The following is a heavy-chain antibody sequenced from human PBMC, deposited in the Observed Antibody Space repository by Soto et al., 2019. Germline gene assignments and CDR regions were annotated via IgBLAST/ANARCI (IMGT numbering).Heavy chain of an antibody. D-gene: IGHD2-8*02. CDR2: VSHDGTLY. Sequence: QVQLVESGGGVVQPGRSLRLSCSASGFIYSSCAMHWVRQVPGKWLEWLAVVSHDGTLYPYADSVKGRFTISRDNSRKMLYLQMNSLRPDATAVYYCVKARSDTWSFDYWGQGNLVTVSS. V-gene: IGHV3-30*18. CDR1: GFIYSSCA. CDR3: VKARSDTWSFDY. J-gene: IGHJ4*02.